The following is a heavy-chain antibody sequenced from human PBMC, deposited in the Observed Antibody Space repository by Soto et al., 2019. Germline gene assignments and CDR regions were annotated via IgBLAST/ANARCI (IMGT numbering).Heavy chain of an antibody. D-gene: IGHD5-12*01. CDR3: ARHVKMATIYGMDV. Sequence: PXESLKVSGKCSGYSFTTYWISLVREMPGKGLEWMGRIDPSDSYTNYSPSFQGHVTISADKSINTAYLQWSSLKASDTAIYYCARHVKMATIYGMDVWGQATTVTVSS. J-gene: IGHJ6*02. CDR1: GYSFTTYW. CDR2: IDPSDSYT. V-gene: IGHV5-10-1*01.